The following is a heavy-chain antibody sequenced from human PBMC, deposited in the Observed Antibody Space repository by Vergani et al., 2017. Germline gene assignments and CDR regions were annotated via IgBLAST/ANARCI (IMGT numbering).Heavy chain of an antibody. V-gene: IGHV3-23*01. CDR3: AKDHEEQWLPGGFDP. J-gene: IGHJ5*02. CDR1: GFTFSSYA. D-gene: IGHD6-19*01. Sequence: EVQLLESGGGLVKPGGSLRLSCAASGFTFSSYAMSWVRQAPGKGLEWVSAISGNGGSTYYADSVKGRFTISRDNSKNKLYLQMNSLRAEDTAVYDCAKDHEEQWLPGGFDPWGQGTLVTVSS. CDR2: ISGNGGST.